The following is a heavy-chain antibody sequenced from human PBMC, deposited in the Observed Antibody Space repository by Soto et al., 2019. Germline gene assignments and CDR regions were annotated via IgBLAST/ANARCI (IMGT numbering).Heavy chain of an antibody. J-gene: IGHJ4*02. Sequence: SGTPSPPCAVSGGSISSGGYSRSWVRQPPGKGLEWIGYIYHSGSTYYNPSLKSRVTISVDRSKNQFSLKLSSVTAADTAVYYCASFHPDYGDHFSLDYWGQGTLVTVSS. CDR2: IYHSGST. V-gene: IGHV4-30-2*01. CDR3: ASFHPDYGDHFSLDY. D-gene: IGHD4-17*01. CDR1: GGSISSGGYS.